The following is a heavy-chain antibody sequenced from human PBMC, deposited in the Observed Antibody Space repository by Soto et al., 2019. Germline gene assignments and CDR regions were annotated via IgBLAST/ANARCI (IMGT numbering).Heavy chain of an antibody. J-gene: IGHJ4*02. CDR1: GFTFSSYS. CDR3: AKDMSPATPSKVSSWYGIVDY. V-gene: IGHV3-21*04. Sequence: GGSLRLSCAASGFTFSSYSMNWVRQAPGKGLEWVSSISSSSGSTYYADSVKGRFTISRDNSKNSLYLQMNSLRTEDTALYYCAKDMSPATPSKVSSWYGIVDYWGQGTLVTVSS. D-gene: IGHD6-13*01. CDR2: ISSSSGST.